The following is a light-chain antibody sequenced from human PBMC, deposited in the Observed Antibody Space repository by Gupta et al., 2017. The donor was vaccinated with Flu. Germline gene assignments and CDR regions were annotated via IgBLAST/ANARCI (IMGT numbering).Light chain of an antibody. Sequence: EIVMTQSPATLSVSPGERATLSCRASQSVSSNLAWYQQKPGQAPRLLIYGASTRATGIPSMFSGSGSGTEFTLTISILQSEDFAVYYCQQETYGRGAFGQGTKVEIK. CDR3: QQETYGRGA. V-gene: IGKV3-15*01. CDR1: QSVSSN. CDR2: GAS. J-gene: IGKJ1*01.